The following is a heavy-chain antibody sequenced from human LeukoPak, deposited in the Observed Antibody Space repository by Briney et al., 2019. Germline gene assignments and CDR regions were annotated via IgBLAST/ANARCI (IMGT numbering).Heavy chain of an antibody. Sequence: GGSLRLSCAASGFTFSSYGMHWVRQAPGKGLEWVAVIWYDGSNKYYADSVKGRFTISRDNSKNTLYLQMNSLRAEDTAVYYCARDSNYDTSGHYYWGQGTLVTVSS. V-gene: IGHV3-33*01. CDR1: GFTFSSYG. J-gene: IGHJ4*02. CDR3: ARDSNYDTSGHYY. CDR2: IWYDGSNK. D-gene: IGHD3-22*01.